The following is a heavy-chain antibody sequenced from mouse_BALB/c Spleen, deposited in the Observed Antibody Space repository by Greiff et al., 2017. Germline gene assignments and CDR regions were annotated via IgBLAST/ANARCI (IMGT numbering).Heavy chain of an antibody. CDR1: GFNIKDYY. V-gene: IGHV14-1*02. CDR3: ARGLRHFAY. D-gene: IGHD2-4*01. J-gene: IGHJ3*01. CDR2: IDPENGNT. Sequence: VQLQQSGAELVRPGALVKLSCKASGFNIKDYYMHWVKQRPEQGLEWIGWIDPENGNTIYDPKFPGKASITADTSSNTAYLQLSSLTSEDTAVYYCARGLRHFAYWGQGTLVTVSA.